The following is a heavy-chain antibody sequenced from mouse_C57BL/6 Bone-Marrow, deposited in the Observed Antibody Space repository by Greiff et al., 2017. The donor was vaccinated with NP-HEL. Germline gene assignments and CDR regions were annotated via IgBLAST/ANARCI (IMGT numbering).Heavy chain of an antibody. Sequence: QVQLQQPGAELVKPGASVKMSCKASGYTFTSYWITWVKPRPGQGLEWIGDIYPGSGSTNYNEKFKSKATLTVDTSSSTAYMQLSSLTSDDSAVYYCARESYYGYYLRYFDVWGTGTTVTVAS. V-gene: IGHV1-55*01. D-gene: IGHD2-3*01. J-gene: IGHJ1*03. CDR3: ARESYYGYYLRYFDV. CDR1: GYTFTSYW. CDR2: IYPGSGST.